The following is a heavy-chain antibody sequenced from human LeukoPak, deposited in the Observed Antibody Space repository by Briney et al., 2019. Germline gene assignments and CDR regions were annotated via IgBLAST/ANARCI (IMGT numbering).Heavy chain of an antibody. J-gene: IGHJ4*02. Sequence: GGSLRLSCAVSGFTFSTFSMNWVRQAPGKGLEWVSSIGSGSTYTYYADSVKGRFTISRDNAKNTLYLQMNSLRAEDTAVYYCAKVGIEQWLTQGQFFDYWGQGTLVTVSS. CDR2: IGSGSTYT. CDR1: GFTFSTFS. V-gene: IGHV3-21*04. CDR3: AKVGIEQWLTQGQFFDY. D-gene: IGHD6-19*01.